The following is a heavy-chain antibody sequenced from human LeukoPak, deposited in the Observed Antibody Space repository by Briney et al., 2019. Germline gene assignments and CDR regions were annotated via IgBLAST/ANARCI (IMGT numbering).Heavy chain of an antibody. CDR2: ISAYNGNT. D-gene: IGHD6-6*01. CDR3: ARASSSEDYFDY. CDR1: VYTLTSYV. Sequence: AAVKVSCKASVYTLTSYVISWVRQAPGQGLEWMGWISAYNGNTNYAQKLQGRVTMTTDTSTSTAHMELRRLRSDDTAVYYCARASSSEDYFDYWGQGTLVTVSS. V-gene: IGHV1-18*01. J-gene: IGHJ4*02.